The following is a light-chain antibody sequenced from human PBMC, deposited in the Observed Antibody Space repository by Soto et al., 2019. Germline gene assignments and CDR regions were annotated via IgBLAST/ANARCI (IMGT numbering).Light chain of an antibody. CDR2: GAS. V-gene: IGKV3-15*01. Sequence: EIGMTHSRASLSVCPFELSTISYIPSQSVSSNLAWYQQKPGQAPRLLIFGASTRATGIPARFSGSGSGTEFTLTISSLQSEDFAIYYCQQYNNWPPWTFGQGTKVDIK. CDR3: QQYNNWPPWT. J-gene: IGKJ1*01. CDR1: QSVSSN.